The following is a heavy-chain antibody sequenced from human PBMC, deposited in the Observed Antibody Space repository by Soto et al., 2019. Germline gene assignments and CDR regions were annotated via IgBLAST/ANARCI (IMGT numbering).Heavy chain of an antibody. Sequence: QLQLQESGPGLVKPSETLSLTCTVSGGSISSSSFYWGWIRQPPGKGLEWIGSIYYSGSTYYNPSLKSRVTISVDTSKNQFSLTLSSVTAADTAVYYCARGGYGDYVFDWFDPWGQGTLVTVSS. D-gene: IGHD4-17*01. CDR3: ARGGYGDYVFDWFDP. CDR2: IYYSGST. J-gene: IGHJ5*02. CDR1: GGSISSSSFY. V-gene: IGHV4-39*01.